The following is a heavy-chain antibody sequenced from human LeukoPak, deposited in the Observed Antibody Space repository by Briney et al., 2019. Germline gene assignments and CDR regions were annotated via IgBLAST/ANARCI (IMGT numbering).Heavy chain of an antibody. CDR1: GHTFTGYY. V-gene: IGHV1-69*02. J-gene: IGHJ2*01. D-gene: IGHD5-18*01. Sequence: ASVKVSCKASGHTFTGYYMHWVRQAPGQGLEWMGRIIPILGIANYAQKFQGRVTITADKSTSTAYMELSSLRSEDTAVYYCATRGDVDTAMVPFGYFDLWGRGTLVTVSS. CDR2: IIPILGIA. CDR3: ATRGDVDTAMVPFGYFDL.